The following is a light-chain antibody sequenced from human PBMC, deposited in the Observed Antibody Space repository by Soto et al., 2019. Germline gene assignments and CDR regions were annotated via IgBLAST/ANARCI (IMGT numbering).Light chain of an antibody. V-gene: IGLV2-23*01. Sequence: QSALTQPASVSGSPGQSITISGTETSSDVGSYNLVSWYQQHPGKAPKLMIYEGSKRPSGVSNRFSGSKSGNTASLTISGLQAEDEADYYCCSYAGSSTFHVVFGGGTKLTVL. J-gene: IGLJ2*01. CDR3: CSYAGSSTFHVV. CDR2: EGS. CDR1: SSDVGSYNL.